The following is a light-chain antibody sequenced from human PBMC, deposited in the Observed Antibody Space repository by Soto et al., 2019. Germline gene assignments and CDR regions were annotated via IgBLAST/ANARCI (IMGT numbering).Light chain of an antibody. V-gene: IGKV3-20*01. Sequence: EIVLTQSPATLSLSPWERATLSCRASQSVSSYLAWYQQKPGQAPRLLIYDASNRATGIPARFSGSGSGTDFTLTINRLEPEDFAVYYCQQYGSSPTFGLGTKVDIK. CDR1: QSVSSY. J-gene: IGKJ1*01. CDR3: QQYGSSPT. CDR2: DAS.